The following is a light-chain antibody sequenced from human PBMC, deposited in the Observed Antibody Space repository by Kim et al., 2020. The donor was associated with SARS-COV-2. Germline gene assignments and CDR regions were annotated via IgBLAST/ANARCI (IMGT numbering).Light chain of an antibody. J-gene: IGKJ2*01. CDR3: QQYYSTPPT. CDR2: WAS. CDR1: QSVLYSSNNKNY. Sequence: RATINCKSSQSVLYSSNNKNYLAWYQQKPGQPPKLLIYWASTRESGVPDRFSGSGSGTDFYLTISSLQAEDVAVYYCQQYYSTPPTFGQGTKLEI. V-gene: IGKV4-1*01.